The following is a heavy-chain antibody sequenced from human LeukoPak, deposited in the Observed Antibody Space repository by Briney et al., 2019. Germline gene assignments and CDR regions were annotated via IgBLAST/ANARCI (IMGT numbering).Heavy chain of an antibody. J-gene: IGHJ4*02. CDR3: VGELPFDY. V-gene: IGHV3-30*02. CDR1: GFTFSSYG. CDR2: IRYDGSNE. Sequence: GGSLRLSCAASGFTFSSYGMHWVRQAPGKGLEWVAFIRYDGSNEYYADSVKGRFTISRDNAKNTLYLQMNSLRAEDTAVYYCVGELPFDYWGQGTLVTVSS. D-gene: IGHD3-10*01.